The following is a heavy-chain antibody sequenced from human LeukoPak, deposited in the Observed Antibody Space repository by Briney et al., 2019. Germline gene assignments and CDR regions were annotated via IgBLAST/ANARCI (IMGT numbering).Heavy chain of an antibody. CDR2: IKSSGST. CDR1: GGSVSSYY. CDR3: ARDGTVATNWFDP. V-gene: IGHV4-59*02. D-gene: IGHD5-12*01. J-gene: IGHJ5*02. Sequence: SETLSLTCTVSGGSVSSYYWSWIRQPPGKGLEWIGYIKSSGSTNYNPSLKSRVTISIGTSKNQFSLRLNSVTAADTAVYYCARDGTVATNWFDPWGQGTLVTVSS.